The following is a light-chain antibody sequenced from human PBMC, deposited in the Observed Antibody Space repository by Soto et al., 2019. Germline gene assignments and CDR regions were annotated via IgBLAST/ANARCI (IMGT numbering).Light chain of an antibody. CDR2: EVT. CDR3: CSSLGSYV. Sequence: QSVLNQPASVSGSPGQSVTISCTATSSDVENYKLVSWYQQHPGKAPKLIIYEVTKRPSGVSNRFSGSKSATPASLTISGVQPDDDADYYCCSSLGSYVFGTGTKLTVL. V-gene: IGLV2-23*02. J-gene: IGLJ1*01. CDR1: SSDVENYKL.